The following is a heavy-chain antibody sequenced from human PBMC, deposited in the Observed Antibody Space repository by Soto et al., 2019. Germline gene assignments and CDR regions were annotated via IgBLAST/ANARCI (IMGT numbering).Heavy chain of an antibody. J-gene: IGHJ5*02. Sequence: SETLSLTCAVSGGSISSGGYSWSWIRQPPGKGLEWIGYIYHSGSTYYNPSLKSRFTISRDNAKNALYLQMNSLRVEDTAVYYCAAYCYTMTCTHFHGYSWGQGTQVTVSS. CDR3: AAYCYTMTCTHFHGYS. V-gene: IGHV4-30-2*01. CDR1: GGSISSGGYS. CDR2: IYHSGST. D-gene: IGHD3-16*02.